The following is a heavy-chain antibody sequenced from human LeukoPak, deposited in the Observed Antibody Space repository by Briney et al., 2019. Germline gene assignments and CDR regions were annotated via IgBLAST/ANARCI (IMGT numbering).Heavy chain of an antibody. CDR2: ISKEDTDK. CDR1: GFTLSNYA. J-gene: IGHJ4*02. V-gene: IGHV3-30*04. CDR3: ARGDCSSTSCYAGLDY. D-gene: IGHD2-2*01. Sequence: GGSLTLSCVASGFTLSNYAMHWVRQAPGKGLEWVAVISKEDTDKFYADSVKGRFTLSRDKSKNTLYLQMNSLRAEDTAVYYCARGDCSSTSCYAGLDYWGQGTLVTVSS.